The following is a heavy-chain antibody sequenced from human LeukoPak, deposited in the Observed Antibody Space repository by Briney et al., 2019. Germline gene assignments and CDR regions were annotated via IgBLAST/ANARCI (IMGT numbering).Heavy chain of an antibody. V-gene: IGHV3-21*01. CDR1: GFTFSSYN. Sequence: PGGSLRLSCAASGFTFSSYNMNWVRQAPGKGLEWVSSISSSSSYIYYADSVKGRFTISRDNAKNSLYLQMNSLRAEDTAVYYCARVYTQEAVAGTGDYYYYMDVWGKGTTVTVSS. CDR3: ARVYTQEAVAGTGDYYYYMDV. J-gene: IGHJ6*03. D-gene: IGHD6-19*01. CDR2: ISSSSSYI.